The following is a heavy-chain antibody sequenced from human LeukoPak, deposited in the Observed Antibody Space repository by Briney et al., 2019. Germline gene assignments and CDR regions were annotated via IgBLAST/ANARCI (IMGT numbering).Heavy chain of an antibody. CDR1: GFTFSSYA. V-gene: IGHV3-23*01. CDR2: ISGSGGST. D-gene: IGHD5-18*01. CDR3: AKTLHSYGYFDY. Sequence: PGGSLRLSCAASGFTFSSYAMSWVRQAPGKGLEWVSAISGSGGSTYYADSVKGRFTISRDNSKNTLYLQMNSLRAGDTAVYYCAKTLHSYGYFDYWGQGTLVTVSS. J-gene: IGHJ4*02.